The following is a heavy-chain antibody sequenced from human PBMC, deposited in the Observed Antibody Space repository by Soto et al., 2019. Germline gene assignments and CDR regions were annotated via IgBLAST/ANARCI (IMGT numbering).Heavy chain of an antibody. D-gene: IGHD6-13*01. Sequence: QVQLVQSGAEVKKPGSSVKVSCKASGGTFSSYAISWVRQAPGQGLEWMGGIIPIFGTANYAQKFQGRVTITADESTSTAYMELSSLRSEDTAMYFCARVVPGIAAAGIYGYWGQGTLVTVSS. V-gene: IGHV1-69*01. J-gene: IGHJ4*02. CDR3: ARVVPGIAAAGIYGY. CDR2: IIPIFGTA. CDR1: GGTFSSYA.